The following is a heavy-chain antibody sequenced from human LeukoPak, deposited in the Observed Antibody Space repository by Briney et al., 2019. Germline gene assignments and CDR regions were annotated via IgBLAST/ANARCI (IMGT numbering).Heavy chain of an antibody. CDR2: FIGSGGKT. V-gene: IGHV3-23*01. D-gene: IGHD6-6*01. Sequence: GGSLRLSCAASGFTFSSNAMSWVRQAPGKGLEWVSAFIGSGGKTFYADSVKGRITISRDNSKNTLYLQMNSLRAEDTAIYYCATEEQLAGGGVLDYFDYWGQGTLVSVS. CDR1: GFTFSSNA. CDR3: ATEEQLAGGGVLDYFDY. J-gene: IGHJ4*02.